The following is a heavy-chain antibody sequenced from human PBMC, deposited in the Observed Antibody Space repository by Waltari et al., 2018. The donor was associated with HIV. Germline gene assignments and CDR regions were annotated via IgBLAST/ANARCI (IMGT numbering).Heavy chain of an antibody. V-gene: IGHV3-21*01. Sequence: EVQLVESGGGLVKPGGSLRLSCAASGFTFSSYSMNWVRQAPGKGLGWVSSISSSSSYIYYADSLKGRFTISRDNAKNSLYLQMNSLRAEDTAVYYCARDPRRDPTLYYFDYWGQGTLVTVSS. J-gene: IGHJ4*02. CDR3: ARDPRRDPTLYYFDY. CDR2: ISSSSSYI. CDR1: GFTFSSYS. D-gene: IGHD1-26*01.